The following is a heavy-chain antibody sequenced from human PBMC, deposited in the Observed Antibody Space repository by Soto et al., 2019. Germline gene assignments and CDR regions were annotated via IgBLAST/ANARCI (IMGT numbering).Heavy chain of an antibody. J-gene: IGHJ6*03. Sequence: SETLSLTCTVSGGSISSYYWSWIRQPPGKGLEWIGYIYYSGSTNYNPSLKSRVTISVDTSKNQFSLKLSSVTAADTAVYYCARVDRYYYYMDVWGKGTTVTVS. CDR1: GGSISSYY. CDR3: ARVDRYYYYMDV. V-gene: IGHV4-59*01. D-gene: IGHD2-2*03. CDR2: IYYSGST.